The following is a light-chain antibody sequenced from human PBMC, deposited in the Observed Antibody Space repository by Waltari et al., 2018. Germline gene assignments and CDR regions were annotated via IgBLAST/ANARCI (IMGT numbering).Light chain of an antibody. Sequence: QLVVTQSPSASAPLGASVKLTCTLSSGHSSNVIAWLQQRPEKGPRYLMKVNSDGSHSKGDEIPDRFSGSSSGAERYLTICSLQSDDEADYDCETGGHGTWVFGGGTNLTVL. CDR1: SGHSSNV. V-gene: IGLV4-69*01. J-gene: IGLJ3*02. CDR2: VNSDGSH. CDR3: ETGGHGTWV.